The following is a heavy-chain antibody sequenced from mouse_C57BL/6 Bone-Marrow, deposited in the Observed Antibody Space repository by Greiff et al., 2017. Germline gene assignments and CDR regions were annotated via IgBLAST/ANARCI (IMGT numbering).Heavy chain of an antibody. D-gene: IGHD2-5*01. CDR2: IYPGSGST. Sequence: QVQLQQPGAELVKPGASVKMSCKASGYTFTSYWITWVKQRPGQGLEWIGDIYPGSGSTNYNEKFKSKATLTVDTSSSTAYMQLSSLTSEDSAVYYCARDYSKELGAIDYWGQGTSDTVSS. V-gene: IGHV1-55*01. CDR3: ARDYSKELGAIDY. J-gene: IGHJ4*01. CDR1: GYTFTSYW.